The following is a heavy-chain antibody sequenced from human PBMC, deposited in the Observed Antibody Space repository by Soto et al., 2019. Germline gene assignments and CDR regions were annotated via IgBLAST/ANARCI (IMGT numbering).Heavy chain of an antibody. CDR1: GFTFSSYS. D-gene: IGHD1-7*01. CDR3: ARDGYNRNYVCDY. Sequence: GGSLRLSCAASGFTFSSYSMNWVRQAPGKGLEWVSSISSSSSYIYYADSVKGRFTISRDNAKNSLYLQMNSLRAEDTAVYYCARDGYNRNYVCDYWGQGTLVTVSS. V-gene: IGHV3-21*01. CDR2: ISSSSSYI. J-gene: IGHJ4*02.